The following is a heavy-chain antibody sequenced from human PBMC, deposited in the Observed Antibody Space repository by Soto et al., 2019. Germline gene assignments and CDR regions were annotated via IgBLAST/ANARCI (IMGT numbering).Heavy chain of an antibody. CDR1: GYTFDTYG. CDR3: ARDMLVGSADTVGGY. CDR2: ISTHTGNT. V-gene: IGHV1-18*01. J-gene: IGHJ4*02. D-gene: IGHD6-13*01. Sequence: QVQLVQSGVEVKKPGASVKVSCKASGYTFDTYGISWVRQAPGQGLEWMGWISTHTGNTDYAQSLQGRVTMTTDTSSNTAYMELRSLRSDDTAVYYCARDMLVGSADTVGGYWGKGTQVTVSS.